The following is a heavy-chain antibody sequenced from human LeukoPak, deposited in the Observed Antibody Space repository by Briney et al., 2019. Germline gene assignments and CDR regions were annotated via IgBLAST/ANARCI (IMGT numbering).Heavy chain of an antibody. D-gene: IGHD4-23*01. CDR3: AKDLFRWAFDY. V-gene: IGHV3-23*01. J-gene: IGHJ4*02. CDR2: IGGSDDRT. CDR1: GFTFSQNA. Sequence: GGSLRLSGAASGFTFSQNAMSWVRQAPGKGLEWVSAIGGSDDRTDYADSVKSRFTISRDISKNTLYLQMNSLRAEDTAVYFCAKDLFRWAFDYWGQGTLVTVSS.